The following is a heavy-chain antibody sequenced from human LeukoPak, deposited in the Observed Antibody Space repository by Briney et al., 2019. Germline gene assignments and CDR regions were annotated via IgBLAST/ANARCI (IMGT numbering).Heavy chain of an antibody. CDR3: ARVPTYYYGSGRRSWFDP. CDR1: GFTFSSYS. Sequence: GGSLRLSCAASGFTFSSYSMNWVRQAPGKGLEWVSSISSSSSYIYYADSVKGRFTISRDNAKNSLYLQMNSLRAEDTAVYYCARVPTYYYGSGRRSWFDPWGQGTLVTASS. V-gene: IGHV3-21*01. D-gene: IGHD3-10*01. CDR2: ISSSSSYI. J-gene: IGHJ5*02.